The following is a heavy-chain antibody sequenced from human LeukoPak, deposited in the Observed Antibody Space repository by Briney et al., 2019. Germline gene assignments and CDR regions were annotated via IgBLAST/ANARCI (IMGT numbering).Heavy chain of an antibody. D-gene: IGHD2-15*01. Sequence: SQTLSLTCTVSGGSISSGGYYWSWIRQHPGQGLEWIGYIYYSGSTYYNPSLKSRVTISVDTSKNQFSLKLSSVTAADTAVYYCARGDCSGGSCYDDYWGQGTLVTVSS. V-gene: IGHV4-31*03. CDR1: GGSISSGGYY. J-gene: IGHJ4*02. CDR3: ARGDCSGGSCYDDY. CDR2: IYYSGST.